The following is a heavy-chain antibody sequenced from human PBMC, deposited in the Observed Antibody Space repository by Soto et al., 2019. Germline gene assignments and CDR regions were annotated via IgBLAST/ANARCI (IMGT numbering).Heavy chain of an antibody. CDR1: LFSFNTFA. Sequence: GGSLRLSCVTSLFSFNTFAMSCVRHSPGKCLEWVSAINGGGENTYYADSVKGRFTISRDNSKSTLYLQMDSLRAEDTAVYYCAKHSYYDFCTGYYYYLDFWGQATLLTVSS. J-gene: IGHJ4*02. CDR2: INGGGENT. CDR3: AKHSYYDFCTGYYYYLDF. D-gene: IGHD3-3*01. V-gene: IGHV3-23*01.